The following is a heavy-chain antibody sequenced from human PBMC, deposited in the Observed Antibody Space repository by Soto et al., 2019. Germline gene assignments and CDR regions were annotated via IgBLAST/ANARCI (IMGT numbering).Heavy chain of an antibody. CDR2: ISFSDGGT. V-gene: IGHV3-23*01. CDR3: VKDDRILGRRYFDL. J-gene: IGHJ2*01. D-gene: IGHD2-15*01. Sequence: EEQLLEFGGGLIQPGGSLRLACAASGFTFSSYAMTWVRQAPGKGLEWVSSISFSDGGTYYADSVKGRLTISRDNSKNTLFLQMNSLRVEDTAVYYCVKDDRILGRRYFDLWGRGTLVTVSS. CDR1: GFTFSSYA.